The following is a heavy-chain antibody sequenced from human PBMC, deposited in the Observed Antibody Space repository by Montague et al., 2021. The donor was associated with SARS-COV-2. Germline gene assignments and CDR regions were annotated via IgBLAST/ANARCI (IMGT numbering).Heavy chain of an antibody. CDR1: GGSISSSNYY. CDR2: IYDSGST. Sequence: SETLSLTCTVSGGSISSSNYYWDWIRQPPGKGLEWIGSIYDSGSTYYNPSLKSRVTISVDTSKNHFSLKLSSVTAADTAVYYCARRGRGLLPVATTVGGFDIWGQGTMVTVSS. D-gene: IGHD5-12*01. V-gene: IGHV4-39*02. CDR3: ARRGRGLLPVATTVGGFDI. J-gene: IGHJ3*02.